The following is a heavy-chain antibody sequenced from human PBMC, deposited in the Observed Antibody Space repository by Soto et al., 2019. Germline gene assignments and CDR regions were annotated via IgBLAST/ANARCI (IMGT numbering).Heavy chain of an antibody. CDR1: GFTFSSYA. Sequence: EVQLLESGGGLVQPGGSLRLSCAASGFTFSSYAMSWVRQAPGKGLEWVSAISGSGGSTYYADSVKGRFTISRDNSKNTLYLQMNSLRAEDTAVYYCAKDPGYSSSWYFPRFDPWGLGTLVTVSS. J-gene: IGHJ5*02. V-gene: IGHV3-23*01. CDR3: AKDPGYSSSWYFPRFDP. D-gene: IGHD6-13*01. CDR2: ISGSGGST.